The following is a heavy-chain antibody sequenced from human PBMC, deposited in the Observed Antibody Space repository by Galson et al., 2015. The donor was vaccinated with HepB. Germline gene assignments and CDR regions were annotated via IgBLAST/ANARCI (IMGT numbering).Heavy chain of an antibody. J-gene: IGHJ4*02. CDR2: INTNTGNP. V-gene: IGHV7-4-1*02. CDR1: RYTFTTSA. D-gene: IGHD3-10*01. CDR3: ARDRSATFDY. Sequence: SVKASCKASRYTFTTSAMNWVRQAPLQGLEWMGSINTNTGNPTYAQGFTGRFVFSLDTSVSTAYLQISSLKAEDTAVYYCARDRSATFDYWGQGTLVTVSS.